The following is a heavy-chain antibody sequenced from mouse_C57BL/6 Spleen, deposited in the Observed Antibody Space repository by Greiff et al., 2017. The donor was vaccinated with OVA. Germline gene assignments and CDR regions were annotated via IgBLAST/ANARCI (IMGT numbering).Heavy chain of an antibody. J-gene: IGHJ1*03. CDR1: GFNIKNTY. D-gene: IGHD1-1*01. Sequence: VQLQQSVAELVRPGASVKLSCTASGFNIKNTYMHWVKQRPEQGLAWIGRIDPANGNTKYAPKFQGKATITADTSSNTAYLQLSSLTSEDTAIYYCARAFYYGSSPSYWYFDVWGTGTTVTVSS. CDR2: IDPANGNT. V-gene: IGHV14-3*01. CDR3: ARAFYYGSSPSYWYFDV.